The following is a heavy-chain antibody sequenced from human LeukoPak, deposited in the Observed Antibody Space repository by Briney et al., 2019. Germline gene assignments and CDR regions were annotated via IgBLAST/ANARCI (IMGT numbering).Heavy chain of an antibody. CDR2: INPNSGGT. J-gene: IGHJ4*02. V-gene: IGHV1-2*02. D-gene: IGHD3-10*01. CDR3: ARDLTIVRGVIIEY. Sequence: ASVKVSCKASGYTFTGYYIHWVRQAPGQGLEWMGWINPNSGGTNYAQKFQGRVTMTRDTSISTAYMELSSLRSDDAAVYYCARDLTIVRGVIIEYWGQGTLVTVSS. CDR1: GYTFTGYY.